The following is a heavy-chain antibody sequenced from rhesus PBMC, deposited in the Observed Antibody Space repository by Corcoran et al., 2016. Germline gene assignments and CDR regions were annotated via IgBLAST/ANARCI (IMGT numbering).Heavy chain of an antibody. V-gene: IGHV4-160*01. CDR2: IYGISGIP. D-gene: IGHD3-16*01. J-gene: IGHJ4*01. Sequence: QVQLQESGPGLVKPSETLSLTCAVSGGSISRNYWSWIRLPPGKGLEWIGFIYGISGIPYYNPSLQSRVTSSTDMSKNQFALKLSAVTAADTAVYYCAIRSGSYYYLDYWGQGVLVTVSS. CDR1: GGSISRNY. CDR3: AIRSGSYYYLDY.